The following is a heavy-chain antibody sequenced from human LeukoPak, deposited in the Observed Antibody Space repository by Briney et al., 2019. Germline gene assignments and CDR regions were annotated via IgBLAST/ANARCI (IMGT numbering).Heavy chain of an antibody. D-gene: IGHD4-17*01. V-gene: IGHV4-34*01. CDR2: INHSGST. CDR3: ARGLSTVTKATTDY. Sequence: SETLSLTCAVCGGSFSGYYWSWIRQPPGKGLEWIGEINHSGSTNYNPSLKSRVTISVDTSKNQFSLKLSSVTAADTAVYYCARGLSTVTKATTDYWGQGTLVTVSS. J-gene: IGHJ4*02. CDR1: GGSFSGYY.